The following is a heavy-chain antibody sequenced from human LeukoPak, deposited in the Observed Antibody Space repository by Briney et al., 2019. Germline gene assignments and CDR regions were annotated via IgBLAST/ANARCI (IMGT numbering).Heavy chain of an antibody. J-gene: IGHJ6*03. CDR2: IYSGGNT. Sequence: GGSLRLSCTVSGFTVSSNSWSWVRQAPGKGLEWVSFIYSGGNTHYSDSVTGRFTISRDNSKNTLYLQMNSLRAEDTAIYYCARASSSWYYYYMDVWGKGTTVTISS. CDR3: ARASSSWYYYYMDV. CDR1: GFTVSSNS. V-gene: IGHV3-53*01. D-gene: IGHD6-13*01.